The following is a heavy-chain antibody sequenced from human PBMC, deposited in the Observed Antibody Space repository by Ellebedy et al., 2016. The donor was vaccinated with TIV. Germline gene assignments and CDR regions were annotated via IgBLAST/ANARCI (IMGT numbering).Heavy chain of an antibody. J-gene: IGHJ4*02. V-gene: IGHV4-30-4*01. CDR3: ARGGDTAVDY. Sequence: MPSETLSLTCTVSGGSISSGDYYLSWIRQPPGKGLEWLGYIYYSGSTYYNPSLKSRVTISVDTSKNQCSLKLSSVTAADTAVYYCARGGDTAVDYWGQGTLVTVSS. CDR2: IYYSGST. CDR1: GGSISSGDYY. D-gene: IGHD5-18*01.